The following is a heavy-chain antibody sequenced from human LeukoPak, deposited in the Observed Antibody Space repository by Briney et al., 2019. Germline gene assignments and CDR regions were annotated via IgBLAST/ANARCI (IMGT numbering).Heavy chain of an antibody. Sequence: PGGSLRLSCAASGFTFSDYYMSWIRQAPGKGLEWVSYISSSGSTIYYADSVKGRFTISRDNAKNSLYLQMNSLRAEDTAVYYCLLLWFGEYPGVYGMDVWGQGTTVTVSS. CDR2: ISSSGSTI. J-gene: IGHJ6*02. CDR1: GFTFSDYY. CDR3: LLLWFGEYPGVYGMDV. V-gene: IGHV3-11*01. D-gene: IGHD3-10*01.